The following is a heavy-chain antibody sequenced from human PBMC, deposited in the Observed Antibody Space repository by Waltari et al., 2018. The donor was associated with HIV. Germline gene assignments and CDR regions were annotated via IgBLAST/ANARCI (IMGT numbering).Heavy chain of an antibody. CDR1: GFTFSSYW. V-gene: IGHV3-7*01. CDR2: IKRDGSEK. J-gene: IGHJ3*02. CDR3: ARAQHYYDSSGYRTGAFDI. Sequence: EVQLVESGGGLVQPGGSLRLSCAASGFTFSSYWMSWVRQAPGKGLEWVANIKRDGSEKYYVDSVKGRFTISRDNAKNSLYLQMNSLRAEDTAVYYCARAQHYYDSSGYRTGAFDIWGQGTMVTVSS. D-gene: IGHD3-22*01.